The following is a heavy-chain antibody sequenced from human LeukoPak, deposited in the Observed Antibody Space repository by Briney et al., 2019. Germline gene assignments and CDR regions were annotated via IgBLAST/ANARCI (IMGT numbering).Heavy chain of an antibody. CDR3: ARQVGPVAGTHGYYYYTDV. J-gene: IGHJ6*03. V-gene: IGHV5-51*01. Sequence: GESLKISCKGSGYSFTSYWIGWVRQMPGKGLEWMGIIYPGDSDTRYSPSFQGQVTISADKSISTAYLQWSSLKASDTAMYYCARQVGPVAGTHGYYYYTDVWGKGTTVTVSS. CDR2: IYPGDSDT. CDR1: GYSFTSYW. D-gene: IGHD6-19*01.